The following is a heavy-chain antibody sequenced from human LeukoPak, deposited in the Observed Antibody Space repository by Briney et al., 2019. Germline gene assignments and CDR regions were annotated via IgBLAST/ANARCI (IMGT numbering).Heavy chain of an antibody. CDR2: IYYSGST. D-gene: IGHD3-9*01. CDR3: AREIFWKYYFDY. CDR1: GGSISSYY. J-gene: IGHJ4*02. Sequence: SETLSLTCTVSGGSISSYYWSWIRQPPGKGLEWIGYIYYSGSTNYNPSLKSRVTISVDTSKNQFSLKLSSVTAADTAVYYCAREIFWKYYFDYWGQGTLVAVSS. V-gene: IGHV4-59*12.